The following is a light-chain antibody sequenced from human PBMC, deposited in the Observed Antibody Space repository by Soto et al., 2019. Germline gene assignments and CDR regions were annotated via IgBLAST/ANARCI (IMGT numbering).Light chain of an antibody. J-gene: IGKJ2*01. CDR2: GAS. V-gene: IGKV3-20*01. Sequence: EIVLMQSPGTLSLSPGERATLSCRASQSVANNYLAWYQQKPGQAPRLLIYGASSRAAGVPDRFSGSGSGTDFTLTITRLEPEDFTMYYCQQYGVSPLMYTFGQGTKLEVK. CDR3: QQYGVSPLMYT. CDR1: QSVANNY.